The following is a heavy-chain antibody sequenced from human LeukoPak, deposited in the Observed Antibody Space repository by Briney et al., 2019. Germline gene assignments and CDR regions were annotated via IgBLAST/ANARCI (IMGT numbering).Heavy chain of an antibody. D-gene: IGHD4-17*01. J-gene: IGHJ6*03. CDR3: ASEVTGNYGDYVSYYYYSMDV. CDR2: IIPIFGTA. V-gene: IGHV1-69*05. Sequence: SVTVSCKASGGTFSSYAINWVRQAPGQGLEWMGGIIPIFGTANYAQKLQGRVTITTAESTSTAYMELSSLRSEDTAVYYCASEVTGNYGDYVSYYYYSMDVWGKGTTVTVSS. CDR1: GGTFSSYA.